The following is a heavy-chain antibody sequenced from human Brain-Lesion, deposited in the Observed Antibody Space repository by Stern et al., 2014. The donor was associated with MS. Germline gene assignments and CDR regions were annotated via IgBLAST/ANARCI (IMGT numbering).Heavy chain of an antibody. CDR3: ARDQRGITIFGVVTDYYYLGMDV. Sequence: VQLAESGAEVKKPGASVKVSCKTSGYIFTGYYIHWVRQAPGQGLEWMAWINPNTGGPKYAQKFQGRVTMSRDTSISTAYVELSSLTSDDTAVYYCARDQRGITIFGVVTDYYYLGMDVWGQGTTVTVSS. D-gene: IGHD3-3*01. J-gene: IGHJ6*02. V-gene: IGHV1-2*02. CDR1: GYIFTGYY. CDR2: INPNTGGP.